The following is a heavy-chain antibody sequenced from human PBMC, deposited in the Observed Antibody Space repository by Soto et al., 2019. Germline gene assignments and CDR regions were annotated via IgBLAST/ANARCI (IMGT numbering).Heavy chain of an antibody. CDR3: EAEMTFGKLSVV. D-gene: IGHD3-16*02. CDR1: GDTDTNYV. Sequence: SVKVSCKASGDTDTNYVISWVRQAPGQGLEWMGGIFPKFGATYSAQKLQDRLTITADESTSTVYMQLSSLRLDDTAVYYCEAEMTFGKLSVVWGQGTTVTVS. V-gene: IGHV1-69*13. J-gene: IGHJ6*02. CDR2: IFPKFGAT.